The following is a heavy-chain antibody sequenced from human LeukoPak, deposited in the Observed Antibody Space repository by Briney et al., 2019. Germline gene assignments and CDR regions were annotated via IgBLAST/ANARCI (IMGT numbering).Heavy chain of an antibody. CDR1: GDTFSSYA. CDR3: ARGPGTTFGLDY. J-gene: IGHJ4*02. Sequence: AASVKVSCKASGDTFSSYAISWVRQAPGQGLEWMGGIIPIFGTANYAQKFQGRVTITADESTSTAYMELSSLRSEDTAVYYCARGPGTTFGLDYWGQGTLVTVSS. V-gene: IGHV1-69*13. D-gene: IGHD1-1*01. CDR2: IIPIFGTA.